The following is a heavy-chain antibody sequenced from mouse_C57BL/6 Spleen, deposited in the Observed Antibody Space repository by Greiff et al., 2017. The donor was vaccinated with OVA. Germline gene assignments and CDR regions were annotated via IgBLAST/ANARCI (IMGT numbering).Heavy chain of an antibody. CDR1: GFTFSDYY. J-gene: IGHJ4*01. CDR2: INYDGSST. D-gene: IGHD2-3*01. Sequence: EVKLVESEGGLVQPGSSMKLSCTASGFTFSDYYMAWVRQVPEKGLEWVANINYDGSSTDYLDSLKSRFIISRDNAKNILYLQMSSLKSEDTATYYCARGDGYYGDYYYAMDYWGQGTSVTVSS. V-gene: IGHV5-16*01. CDR3: ARGDGYYGDYYYAMDY.